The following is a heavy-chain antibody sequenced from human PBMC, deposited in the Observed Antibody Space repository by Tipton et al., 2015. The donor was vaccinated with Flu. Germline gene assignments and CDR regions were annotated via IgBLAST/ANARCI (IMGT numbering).Heavy chain of an antibody. CDR1: GGSISSYH. CDR3: ARAKVVPAAILYYFDY. V-gene: IGHV4-59*01. Sequence: TLSLTCTVSGGSISSYHWSWIRQPPGKGLEWIGYIYYSGSTNYNPSLKSRVTISVDTSKNQFSLKLSSVTAADTAVYYCARAKVVPAAILYYFDYWGQGTLVTVSS. J-gene: IGHJ4*02. D-gene: IGHD2-2*02. CDR2: IYYSGST.